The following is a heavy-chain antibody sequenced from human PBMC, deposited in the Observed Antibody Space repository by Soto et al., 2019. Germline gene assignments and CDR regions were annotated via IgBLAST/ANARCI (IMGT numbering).Heavy chain of an antibody. J-gene: IGHJ4*02. CDR3: ARSFKCYGERSYFITY. Sequence: GASVKVSCKASGYTFTSYGITWVRQAPGQGLEWMGWITAYNGNTNYAQKVQDRVTMTTDTSTSTAYMELRSLRSDDTAVYYCARSFKCYGERSYFITYRSQGSLVIVSA. CDR2: ITAYNGNT. D-gene: IGHD3-10*01. CDR1: GYTFTSYG. V-gene: IGHV1-18*01.